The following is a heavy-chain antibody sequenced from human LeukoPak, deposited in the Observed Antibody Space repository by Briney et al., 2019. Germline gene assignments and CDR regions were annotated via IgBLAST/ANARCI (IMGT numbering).Heavy chain of an antibody. CDR2: ISYDGSNK. Sequence: SCKASGGTFGSYAISWVRQAPGKGLEWVAVISYDGSNKYYADSVKGRFTISRDNSKNTLYLQMNSLRAEDTAVYYCARGYDSSGYYYVGFDYWGQGTLVTVSS. CDR3: ARGYDSSGYYYVGFDY. V-gene: IGHV3-30*01. CDR1: GGTFGSYA. D-gene: IGHD3-22*01. J-gene: IGHJ4*02.